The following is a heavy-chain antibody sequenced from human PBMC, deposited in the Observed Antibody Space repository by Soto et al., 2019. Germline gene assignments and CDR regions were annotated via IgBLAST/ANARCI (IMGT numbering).Heavy chain of an antibody. CDR2: IDPSDSYT. V-gene: IGHV5-10-1*01. D-gene: IGHD2-2*01. J-gene: IGHJ5*02. CDR3: ARSPWDVVVPAAIAWFDP. Sequence: GESLKISCNGSGYIFTSYWISWVRQMPGKGLEWMGRIDPSDSYTNYSPSFQGHVTISADKSISTAYLQWSSLKASDTAMYYCARSPWDVVVPAAIAWFDPWGQGTLVTVSS. CDR1: GYIFTSYW.